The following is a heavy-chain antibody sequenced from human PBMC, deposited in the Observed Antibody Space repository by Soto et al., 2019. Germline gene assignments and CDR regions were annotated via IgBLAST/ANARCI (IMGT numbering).Heavy chain of an antibody. D-gene: IGHD3-10*01. CDR3: ARGVGFGYYYYHMDL. J-gene: IGHJ6*02. CDR1: GGSISSGDYY. Sequence: LSLTCTVSGGSISSGDYYWSWIRQPPGKGLEWIGYIYYSGSTYYNPSLKSRVTISVDTSKNQFSLKLTSVTAADTAVYYCARGVGFGYYYYHMDLWGQGTTVTVSS. CDR2: IYYSGST. V-gene: IGHV4-30-4*01.